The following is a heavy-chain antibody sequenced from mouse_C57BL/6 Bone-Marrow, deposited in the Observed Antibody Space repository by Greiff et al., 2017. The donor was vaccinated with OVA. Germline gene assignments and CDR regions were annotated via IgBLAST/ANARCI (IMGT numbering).Heavy chain of an antibody. CDR2: IDPANGNT. V-gene: IGHV14-3*01. J-gene: IGHJ2*01. CDR1: GFNIKNTY. CDR3: ASASNGSSYGY. Sequence: EVQLQQSVAELVRPGASVKLSCTASGFNIKNTYMHWVKQRPEQGLEWIGRIDPANGNTKSAPKFQGKATITADPSSHTAYLQLSSLTSEDTAIYYWASASNGSSYGYWGQGTTLTVSS. D-gene: IGHD1-1*01.